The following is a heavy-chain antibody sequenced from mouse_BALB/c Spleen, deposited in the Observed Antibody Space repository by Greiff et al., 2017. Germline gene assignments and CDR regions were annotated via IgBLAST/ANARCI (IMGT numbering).Heavy chain of an antibody. CDR1: GYTFTSYW. V-gene: IGHV1S81*02. D-gene: IGHD1-2*01. Sequence: VQLQQPGAELVKPGASVKLSCKASGYTFTSYWMHWVKQRPGQGLEWIGEINPSNGRTNYNEKFKSKATLTVDKSSSTAYMQLSSLTSEDSAVYYCAEGLRLRGFAYWGQGTLVTVAA. J-gene: IGHJ3*01. CDR3: AEGLRLRGFAY. CDR2: INPSNGRT.